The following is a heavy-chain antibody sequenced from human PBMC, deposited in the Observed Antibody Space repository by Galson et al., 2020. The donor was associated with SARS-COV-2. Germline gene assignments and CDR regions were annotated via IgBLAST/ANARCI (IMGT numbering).Heavy chain of an antibody. J-gene: IGHJ4*02. CDR3: ARAGMSSCWYSVCDY. D-gene: IGHD6-13*01. CDR1: GFTLSSSS. Sequence: GGSLRLSCAASGFTLSSSSMNWVRQAPGNGLEWVSYISSSSSTTYQEGSVKGRFTISRDTAKNSLYLQMNSLRAEDTAVYYCARAGMSSCWYSVCDYWGQGTLATVSS. V-gene: IGHV3-48*01. CDR2: ISSSSSTT.